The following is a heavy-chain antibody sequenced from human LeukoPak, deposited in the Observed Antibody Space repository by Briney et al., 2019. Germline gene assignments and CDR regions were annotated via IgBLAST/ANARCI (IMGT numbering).Heavy chain of an antibody. CDR1: GGSISGYY. CDR2: IYYSGST. D-gene: IGHD3-10*01. V-gene: IGHV4-59*08. Sequence: SDTLSLTCTVSGGSISGYYWSWIRQPPAKGLEWIGYIYYSGSTNYNPSLKSPLTISVDTSKNQSSLKLSSVTAADTAVYYCAILYGSGKDYWGQGTLVTVSS. CDR3: AILYGSGKDY. J-gene: IGHJ4*02.